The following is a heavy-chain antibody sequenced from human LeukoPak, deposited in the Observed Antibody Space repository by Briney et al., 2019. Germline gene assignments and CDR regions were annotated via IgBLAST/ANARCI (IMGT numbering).Heavy chain of an antibody. J-gene: IGHJ6*02. CDR2: INHSGST. V-gene: IGHV4-34*01. CDR1: GGSFSGYY. D-gene: IGHD5-18*01. CDR3: ARAVQLWFYGMDV. Sequence: SETLSLTCAVYGGSFSGYYWSWIRQPPGKGLEWIGEINHSGSTNYNPSLKSRVTISVDTSKNQFSLKPSSVTAADTAVYYCARAVQLWFYGMDVWGQGTTVTVSS.